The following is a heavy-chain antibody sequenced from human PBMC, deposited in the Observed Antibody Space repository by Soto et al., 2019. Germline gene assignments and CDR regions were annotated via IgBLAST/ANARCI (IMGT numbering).Heavy chain of an antibody. CDR3: ARDAPRITVVAATRVLDY. Sequence: PGGSLRLSCAASGFTFSSYAMHWVRQAPGKGLEWVAVISYDGSNKYYADSVKGRFTISRDNSKNTLYLQMNSLRAEDTAVYYCARDAPRITVVAATRVLDYWGQGTLVTVSS. CDR1: GFTFSSYA. D-gene: IGHD2-15*01. CDR2: ISYDGSNK. V-gene: IGHV3-30-3*01. J-gene: IGHJ4*02.